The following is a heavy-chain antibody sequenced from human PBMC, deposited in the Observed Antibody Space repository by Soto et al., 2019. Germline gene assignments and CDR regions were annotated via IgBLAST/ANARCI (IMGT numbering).Heavy chain of an antibody. J-gene: IGHJ4*02. CDR2: IYSGGST. CDR1: GFTVSSNY. CDR3: AREGIRSPLYY. D-gene: IGHD4-17*01. Sequence: EVQLVESGGGLVQPGGSLRLSCAVSGFTVSSNYMSWVRQAPGKGLEWVSVIYSGGSTYYADSVKGRFTISRDNSKNTLYLQMNSQRAEDTAVYYCAREGIRSPLYYWGQGTLVTVSS. V-gene: IGHV3-66*01.